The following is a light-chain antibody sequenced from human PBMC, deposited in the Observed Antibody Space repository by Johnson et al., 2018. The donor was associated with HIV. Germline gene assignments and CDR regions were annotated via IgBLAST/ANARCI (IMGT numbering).Light chain of an antibody. Sequence: QPVLTQPPSVSAAPGQRVNISCSGHSSNIENYFVSWYQQLPGAAPRLLIYEDYKRPSGIPDRFSGSKSGASATLGITGLQTGDEADYYCGVWDASLSPHYVFGTGTEVTVL. CDR1: SSNIENYF. J-gene: IGLJ1*01. CDR2: EDY. V-gene: IGLV1-51*02. CDR3: GVWDASLSPHYV.